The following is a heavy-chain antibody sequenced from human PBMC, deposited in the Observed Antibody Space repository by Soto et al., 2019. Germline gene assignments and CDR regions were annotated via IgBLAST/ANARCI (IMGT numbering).Heavy chain of an antibody. CDR3: GRGVGRLFGGGCYRLFDP. D-gene: IGHD2-8*02. V-gene: IGHV4-30-4*01. CDR2: VQLNVHT. J-gene: IGHJ5*02. CDR1: GDSVSSGDHY. Sequence: QVQLQESGPRLVKPSETLSLTCSVSGDSVSSGDHYWSWVRQSPGKALEWIGYVQLNVHTYYNPSLRGRVNLSVDPSKNPLPLRVAPLTAPNSGVYFLGRGVGRLFGGGCYRLFDPRGQGTLVTVSS.